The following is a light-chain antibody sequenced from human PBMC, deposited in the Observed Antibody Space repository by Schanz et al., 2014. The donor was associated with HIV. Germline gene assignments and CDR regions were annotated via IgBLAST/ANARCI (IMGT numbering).Light chain of an antibody. Sequence: EIVLTQSPGTLSLSPGERGTLSCRASQIVSSTYLAWYQQKPGQAPTLLIYGASSRATGIPDRFSGSGSGTDFTLTISRLEPEDFAVYYCQQYGSSPRTFGQGTKVEI. V-gene: IGKV3-20*01. CDR1: QIVSSTY. CDR3: QQYGSSPRT. J-gene: IGKJ1*01. CDR2: GAS.